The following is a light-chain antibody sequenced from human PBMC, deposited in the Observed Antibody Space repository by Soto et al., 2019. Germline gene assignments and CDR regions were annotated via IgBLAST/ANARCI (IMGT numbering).Light chain of an antibody. J-gene: IGKJ1*01. CDR2: GVS. V-gene: IGKV3-20*01. CDR1: QSLTSSY. CDR3: QHYGYSLRT. Sequence: EIVLTQSPGTLSLSPWETATLSCRASQSLTSSYLAWYQQRPGQAPSLLIYGVSSRATGIPDRFSGSGSGTDFTLTITRLEPEDFAVYYCQHYGYSLRTFGQGTKVDIK.